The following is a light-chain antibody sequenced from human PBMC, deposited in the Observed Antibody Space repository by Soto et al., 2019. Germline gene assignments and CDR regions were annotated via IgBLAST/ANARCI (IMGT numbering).Light chain of an antibody. CDR1: SSNIGSNT. Sequence: QSVLTQPPSASGTPGQRVNISCSGSSSNIGSNTVNWYQHLPGTAPKLLIYNSNQRPSGVPDQFSGSKSGTSPSLDISGLQSEDEADYYSVAWDGSLNGYVLGTGTKLTVL. J-gene: IGLJ1*01. V-gene: IGLV1-44*01. CDR2: NSN. CDR3: VAWDGSLNGYV.